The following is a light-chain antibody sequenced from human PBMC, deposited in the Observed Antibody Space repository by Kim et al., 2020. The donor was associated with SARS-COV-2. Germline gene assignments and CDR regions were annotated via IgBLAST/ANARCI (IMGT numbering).Light chain of an antibody. CDR2: DAS. J-gene: IGKJ1*01. Sequence: SPGERATISCRASQSVSPYLAWFQQKPGQAPRLLIHDASTRATGIPDRFSGSGSGTDFTLTISSLESEDFAVYYCQQCSNGPGTFGQGTKVDIK. CDR3: QQCSNGPGT. V-gene: IGKV3-11*01. CDR1: QSVSPY.